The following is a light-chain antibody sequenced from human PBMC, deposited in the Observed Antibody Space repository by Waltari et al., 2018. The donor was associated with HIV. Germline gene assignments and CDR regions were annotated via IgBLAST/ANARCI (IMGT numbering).Light chain of an antibody. Sequence: QSVLTQPPSVSGAPGQRVTISCTGSRSNIGAGYDIHWYQQLPGTAPKLLIYGSGNRPSGVPDRFSGSKSGTSASLAITGLQAEDEADYYCQSYDSSLTGSVFGGGTKLTVL. CDR2: GSG. V-gene: IGLV1-40*01. CDR3: QSYDSSLTGSV. CDR1: RSNIGAGYD. J-gene: IGLJ2*01.